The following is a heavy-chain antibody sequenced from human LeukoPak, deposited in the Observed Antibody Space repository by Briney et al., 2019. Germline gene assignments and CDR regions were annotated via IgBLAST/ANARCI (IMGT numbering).Heavy chain of an antibody. Sequence: ASVKVSCKASGGTFSSYAISWVRQAPGQGLEWMGRIIPILGIANYAQKFQGRVTITADKSTSTAYMELSSLRSEDTAVYYCARGEGGKYSSGWYWLGWGQGTLVTVSS. D-gene: IGHD6-19*01. CDR3: ARGEGGKYSSGWYWLG. V-gene: IGHV1-69*04. J-gene: IGHJ4*02. CDR2: IIPILGIA. CDR1: GGTFSSYA.